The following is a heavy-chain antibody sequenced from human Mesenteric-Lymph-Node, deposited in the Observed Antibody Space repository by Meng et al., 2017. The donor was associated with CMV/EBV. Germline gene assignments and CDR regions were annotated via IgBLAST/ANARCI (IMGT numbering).Heavy chain of an antibody. CDR3: ARDDILSGFDN. Sequence: GESLRLSCAASGFTFSSSAMHWVRQAPGKGLEWVSYISGSGSTKYYADSVKGRVTISRDNAKSSLYLQVNSLRAEDTAVYYCARDDILSGFDNWGQGTLVTVSS. CDR2: ISGSGSTK. J-gene: IGHJ4*02. D-gene: IGHD3-9*01. V-gene: IGHV3-48*03. CDR1: GFTFSSSA.